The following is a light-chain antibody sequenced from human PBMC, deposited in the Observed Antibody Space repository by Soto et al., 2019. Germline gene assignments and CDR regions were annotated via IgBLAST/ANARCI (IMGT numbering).Light chain of an antibody. J-gene: IGKJ1*01. V-gene: IGKV3-20*01. CDR2: GTS. CDR1: QSINGNY. Sequence: EIVLTQSPGTLSLSPCDRATLSFRASQSINGNYLHWYQQKPGQAPRLLIFGTSSRATGIPDRFIGGGSGTDFTLTISSLQSEDFAVYYCQQYNNWPQFGQGTKVDIK. CDR3: QQYNNWPQ.